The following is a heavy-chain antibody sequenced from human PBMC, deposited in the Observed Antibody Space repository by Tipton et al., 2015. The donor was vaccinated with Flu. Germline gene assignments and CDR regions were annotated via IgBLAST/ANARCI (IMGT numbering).Heavy chain of an antibody. CDR2: ISSSSSYI. CDR3: ASDYYDSSGSWHDAFDI. V-gene: IGHV3-21*01. J-gene: IGHJ3*02. CDR1: GFTFSSYS. D-gene: IGHD3-22*01. Sequence: SLRLSCAASGFTFSSYSMNWVRQAPGKGLEWVSSISSSSSYIYYADSVKGRFTISRDNAKNSLYLQMNSLRAEDTAVYYCASDYYDSSGSWHDAFDIWGQGTMVTVSS.